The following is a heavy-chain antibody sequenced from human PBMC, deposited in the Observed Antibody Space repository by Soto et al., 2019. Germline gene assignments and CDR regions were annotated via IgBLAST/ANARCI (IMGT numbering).Heavy chain of an antibody. Sequence: GESLKISCKGSGYSFTSYWIGWVRQMPGKGLEWMGIIYPGDSDIRYSPSFQGQVTISADKSISTAYLQWSGLKASDTAIYYCARLLPYGGNSYYGMDVWGQGSTVTVSS. CDR2: IYPGDSDI. J-gene: IGHJ6*02. CDR1: GYSFTSYW. V-gene: IGHV5-51*01. CDR3: ARLLPYGGNSYYGMDV. D-gene: IGHD2-15*01.